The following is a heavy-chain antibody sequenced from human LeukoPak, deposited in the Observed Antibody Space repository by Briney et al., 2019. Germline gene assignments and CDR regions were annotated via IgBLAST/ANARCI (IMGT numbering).Heavy chain of an antibody. Sequence: ASVKVSCKASGYTFTSYAMHWVRKAPGQRLEWMGWINAGNGNTKYSQKFQGRVTITRDTSASTAYMELSSLRSEDTAVYYCASMMDDSSGYPPYYGMDVWGQGTTVTVSS. J-gene: IGHJ6*02. D-gene: IGHD3-22*01. CDR1: GYTFTSYA. CDR2: INAGNGNT. CDR3: ASMMDDSSGYPPYYGMDV. V-gene: IGHV1-3*01.